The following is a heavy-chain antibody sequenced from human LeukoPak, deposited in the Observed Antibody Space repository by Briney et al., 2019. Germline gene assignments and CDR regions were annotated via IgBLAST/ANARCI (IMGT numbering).Heavy chain of an antibody. V-gene: IGHV5-51*01. D-gene: IGHD5-18*01. CDR1: GYSFTSYW. Sequence: GESLKISCKGSGYSFTSYWIGWVRQMPGKGLEWMGIIYPGDSDTRYSPSFQGQVTISADTSISTAYLQWSSLKASDTAMYYCASTDTAMVTPPRTWGQGTLVTVSS. CDR2: IYPGDSDT. CDR3: ASTDTAMVTPPRT. J-gene: IGHJ5*02.